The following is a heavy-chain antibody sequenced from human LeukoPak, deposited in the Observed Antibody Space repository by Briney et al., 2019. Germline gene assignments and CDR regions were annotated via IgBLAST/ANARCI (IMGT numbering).Heavy chain of an antibody. V-gene: IGHV3-74*01. CDR3: ARAQYYYYMDV. J-gene: IGHJ6*03. Sequence: RSGGSLRLSCAASGFTFSTFWMHWARQTPGKGLVWVSRISNDGSTTHYADSVKGRFTISRDNAKNTLFLHMNSLRAEDTAVYYCARAQYYYYMDVWGKGTTVTISS. CDR1: GFTFSTFW. CDR2: ISNDGSTT.